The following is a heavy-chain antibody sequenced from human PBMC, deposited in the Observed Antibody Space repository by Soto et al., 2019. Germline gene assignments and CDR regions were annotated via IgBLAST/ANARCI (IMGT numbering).Heavy chain of an antibody. CDR3: ARAYTGRLPRRADYYYAMDV. V-gene: IGHV3-13*05. J-gene: IGHJ6*02. CDR2: IGAARDP. D-gene: IGHD2-2*02. Sequence: GGSLRLSCATSGFTFSNFDMHWVRQVPGKGLEWVSAIGAARDPYYLGSVKGRFTISRENARNSVYLQMNDLRAGDSAVYYCARAYTGRLPRRADYYYAMDVWGQGTTVTVSS. CDR1: GFTFSNFD.